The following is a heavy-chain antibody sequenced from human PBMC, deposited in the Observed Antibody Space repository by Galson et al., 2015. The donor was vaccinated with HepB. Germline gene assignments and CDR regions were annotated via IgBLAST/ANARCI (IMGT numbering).Heavy chain of an antibody. V-gene: IGHV5-51*03. CDR2: VYPGDSDT. CDR3: TRWGSEYTFYYDMDG. D-gene: IGHD2/OR15-2a*01. Sequence: QSGADVKKPGESPQISCTSSGYRFTNNWIGWVRQMPGKGLEWLGSVYPGDSDTRYTPSLQGQVTISADKSISTAYLHWSSLKASDTAVYYCTRWGSEYTFYYDMDGWGRGTTVIVSS. CDR1: GYRFTNNW. J-gene: IGHJ6*04.